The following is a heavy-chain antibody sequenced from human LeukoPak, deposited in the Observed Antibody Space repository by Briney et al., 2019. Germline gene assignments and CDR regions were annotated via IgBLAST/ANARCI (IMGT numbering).Heavy chain of an antibody. CDR1: GFTFSSSN. CDR2: ISGTSTAR. V-gene: IGHV3-48*02. CDR3: ARGGGRSYSDAFDI. J-gene: IGHJ3*02. D-gene: IGHD1-26*01. Sequence: GGSLRLSCAASGFTFSSSNMHWVSQAPGKGLEWVSFISGTSTARYYADSVKGRFTISRDIARKSLYLQMNSLRDEDTAVYYCARGGGRSYSDAFDIWGQGTVVTVSS.